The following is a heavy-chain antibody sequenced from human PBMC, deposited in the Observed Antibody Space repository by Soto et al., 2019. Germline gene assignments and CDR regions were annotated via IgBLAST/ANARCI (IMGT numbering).Heavy chain of an antibody. CDR1: GFTFSRYG. Sequence: EVQLVESGGGLVKPGGSLRLSCAASGFTFSRYGMNWLRQAPGKGLEWVASISSSTSYVYYADSVKGRFRTSRDNAKNILDLEMYGLRTEDTAVYYCARDPSEGRVGNWFESWGQGTLVTVSS. D-gene: IGHD2-2*01. J-gene: IGHJ5*01. CDR3: ARDPSEGRVGNWFES. V-gene: IGHV3-21*02. CDR2: ISSSTSYV.